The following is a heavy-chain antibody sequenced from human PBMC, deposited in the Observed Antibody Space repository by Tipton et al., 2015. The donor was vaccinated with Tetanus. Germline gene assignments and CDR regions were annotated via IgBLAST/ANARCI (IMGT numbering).Heavy chain of an antibody. J-gene: IGHJ2*01. CDR2: IYQTDST. Sequence: TLSLTCNVSGGLITTGGYSWGWIRQPPGQGLEWLGYIYQTDSTYYNPSVRSRLTLSLQRSKNQVSLKLSSVTAADTAVYYCARGGSYSYGPRGFDLWGRGTLVTVSS. CDR3: ARGGSYSYGPRGFDL. CDR1: GGLITTGGYS. D-gene: IGHD5-18*01. V-gene: IGHV4-30-2*01.